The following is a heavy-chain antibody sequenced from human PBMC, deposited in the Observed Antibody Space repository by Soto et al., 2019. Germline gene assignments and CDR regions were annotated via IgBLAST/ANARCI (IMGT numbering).Heavy chain of an antibody. D-gene: IGHD1-20*01. CDR1: EFTFSTYG. Sequence: GGSLRLSCAASEFTFSTYGIHWVRQAPGKGLEWVAVISYDGSNEYYADSVKGRLTISRDNSKNTVYLQMNSLRPEDKAVYYCARDYNWNHYSYYGMDVWGQGTTVTVSS. CDR2: ISYDGSNE. CDR3: ARDYNWNHYSYYGMDV. J-gene: IGHJ6*02. V-gene: IGHV3-30*19.